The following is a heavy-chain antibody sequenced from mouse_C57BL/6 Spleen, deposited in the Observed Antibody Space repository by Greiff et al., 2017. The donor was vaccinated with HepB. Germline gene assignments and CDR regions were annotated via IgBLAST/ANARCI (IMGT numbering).Heavy chain of an antibody. CDR2: INPYNGGT. V-gene: IGHV1-19*01. CDR1: GYTFTDYY. J-gene: IGHJ2*01. CDR3: ARKRGSYYFDY. Sequence: VQLQQSGPVLVKPGASVKMSCKASGYTFTDYYMNWVKQSHGKSLEWIGVINPYNGGTSYNQKFKGKATLTVDKSSSTAYMELNSLTAEDSAVYYCARKRGSYYFDYWGQGTTLTVSS.